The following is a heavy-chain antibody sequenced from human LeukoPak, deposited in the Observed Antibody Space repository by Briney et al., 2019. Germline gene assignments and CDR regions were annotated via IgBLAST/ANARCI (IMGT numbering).Heavy chain of an antibody. CDR1: GFTFSNYW. V-gene: IGHV3-74*03. J-gene: IGHJ6*03. CDR3: ARGYYYYYYYMDV. Sequence: GESLRLSCAASGFTFSNYWMHWVRQAPGKGLVWVSRINPGGSTTTYADSVKGRFTISRDNSKNTLYLQMNSLRAEDTAVYYCARGYYYYYYYMDVWGKGTTVTVSS. CDR2: INPGGSTT.